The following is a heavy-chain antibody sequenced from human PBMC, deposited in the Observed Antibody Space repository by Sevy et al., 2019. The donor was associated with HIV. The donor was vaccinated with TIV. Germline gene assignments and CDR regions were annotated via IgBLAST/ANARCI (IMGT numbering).Heavy chain of an antibody. CDR3: ARLYCSSTSCYPTSSGSYGSSPIYDAFDI. V-gene: IGHV5-51*01. D-gene: IGHD2-2*01. J-gene: IGHJ3*02. CDR2: IYPGDSDT. CDR1: GYSFTSYW. Sequence: GESLKISCKGSGYSFTSYWIGWVRQMPGKGLEWMGIIYPGDSDTRYSQSFQGQVTISADKSISTAYLQWSSLKASDXAMYYCARLYCSSTSCYPTSSGSYGSSPIYDAFDIWGQGTMVTVSS.